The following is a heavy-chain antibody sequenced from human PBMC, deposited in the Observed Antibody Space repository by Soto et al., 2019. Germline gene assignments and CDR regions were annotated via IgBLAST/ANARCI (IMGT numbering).Heavy chain of an antibody. V-gene: IGHV3-30-3*01. CDR1: GFTFSSYA. Sequence: GGSLRLSCAAAGFTFSSYAVHGVRQAPGKGLEWVALISYDGSDKDYADSVKGRFTISRDNAKNTLYLQMNSLRAEDTAVYYCARDLTAHRAVPAPLASWGQGT. CDR3: ARDLTAHRAVPAPLAS. CDR2: ISYDGSDK. J-gene: IGHJ4*02. D-gene: IGHD6-19*01.